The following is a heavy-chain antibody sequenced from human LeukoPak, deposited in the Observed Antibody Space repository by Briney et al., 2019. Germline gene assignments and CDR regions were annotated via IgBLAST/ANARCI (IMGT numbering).Heavy chain of an antibody. D-gene: IGHD3-10*01. CDR2: IKSKTDGGTT. CDR1: GFTFSNAW. CDR3: TTEDHKRITMVRGVISYYYYYMDV. V-gene: IGHV3-15*01. J-gene: IGHJ6*03. Sequence: GGSLRLSCAASGFTFSNAWMSWVRQAPGKGLEWVGRIKSKTDGGTTDYAAPVKGRFTISRDDSKNTLYLQMNSLKTEDTAVYYCTTEDHKRITMVRGVISYYYYYMDVWGKGTTVTVSS.